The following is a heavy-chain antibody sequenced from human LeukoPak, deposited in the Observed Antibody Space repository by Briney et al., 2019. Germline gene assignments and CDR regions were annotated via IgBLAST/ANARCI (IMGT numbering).Heavy chain of an antibody. Sequence: SETLSLTCTVSGGSISSSNYYWGWIRQPPGKGLEWIGSIYYSGSTYYNPSLKSRVTISVDTSKNQFSLELSSVTAADTAVYYCARLYSNYGAYWGQGTLATVSS. CDR3: ARLYSNYGAY. CDR2: IYYSGST. V-gene: IGHV4-39*01. CDR1: GGSISSSNYY. J-gene: IGHJ4*02. D-gene: IGHD4-11*01.